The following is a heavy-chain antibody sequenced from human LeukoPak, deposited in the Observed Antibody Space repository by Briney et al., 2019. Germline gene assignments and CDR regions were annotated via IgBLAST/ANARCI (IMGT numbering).Heavy chain of an antibody. D-gene: IGHD2-2*02. CDR3: AKDWAYCSSTSCYIDYYYYMDV. CDR1: GFTFDDYA. CDR2: ISWSSDNI. J-gene: IGHJ6*03. Sequence: GGSLRLSCAASGFTFDDYAIHWVRQAPGKGLEWVSGISWSSDNIGYADSVKGRFTITRDNAKNSLYLQMNSLRAEDTAVYYCAKDWAYCSSTSCYIDYYYYMDVWGKGTTVTVSS. V-gene: IGHV3-9*01.